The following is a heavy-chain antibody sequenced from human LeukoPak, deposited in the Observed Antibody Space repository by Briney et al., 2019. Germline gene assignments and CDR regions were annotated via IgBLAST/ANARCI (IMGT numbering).Heavy chain of an antibody. V-gene: IGHV4-39*07. CDR2: IYYSGST. Sequence: SETLSLTCTVSGGSISSSSYYWGWIRQPPGKGLEWIGSIYYSGSTYYNPSLKSRVTISVDTSKNQFSLKLSSVTAADTAVYYCARAGGLGYCSSTSCYFYAFDTWGQWTMV. CDR1: GGSISSSSYY. J-gene: IGHJ3*02. CDR3: ARAGGLGYCSSTSCYFYAFDT. D-gene: IGHD2-2*03.